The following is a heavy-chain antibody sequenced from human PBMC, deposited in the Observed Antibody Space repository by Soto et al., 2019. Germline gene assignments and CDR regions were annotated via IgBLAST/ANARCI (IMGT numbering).Heavy chain of an antibody. CDR3: ARGRLTMVRGVIMAPFDY. CDR1: GGSFSCYY. D-gene: IGHD3-10*01. V-gene: IGHV4-34*01. Sequence: SETLSLTCDVYGGSFSCYYWTWIRQPPGKGLEWIGEINHSGSTNYNPSLKSRVTISVDTSKNQFSLKLSSVTAADTAVYYCARGRLTMVRGVIMAPFDYWGQGTLVTAPQ. CDR2: INHSGST. J-gene: IGHJ4*02.